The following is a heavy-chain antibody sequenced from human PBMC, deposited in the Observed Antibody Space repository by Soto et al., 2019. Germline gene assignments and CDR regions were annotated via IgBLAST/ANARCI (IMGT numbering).Heavy chain of an antibody. V-gene: IGHV4-39*01. CDR2: ISHSGNT. D-gene: IGHD3-10*01. CDR3: ARQGAGGRAFDI. Sequence: QVQLNESGPGLVTPSETLSLTCTVSGGSISSSSYYWGWIRQPPGKGLEWIGSISHSGNTYYNPSLKSRVTLSEDTSKNQFSLKLSSVTAVDTAVYYCARQGAGGRAFDIWGQGTLVTVSS. CDR1: GGSISSSSYY. J-gene: IGHJ3*02.